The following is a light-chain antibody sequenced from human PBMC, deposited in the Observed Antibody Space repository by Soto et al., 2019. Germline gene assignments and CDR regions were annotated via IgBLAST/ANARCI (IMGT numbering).Light chain of an antibody. CDR3: QHYGSSPSPWT. J-gene: IGKJ1*01. Sequence: EIVLTQSPGTLSLSPGERATLSCRASQTVSSSYLAWYQQKSGQAPRLLIYGASNRATGIPDRFSGSGSGTDVTLTISRLEPEDFAVYYCQHYGSSPSPWTFGQGTKVEIK. V-gene: IGKV3-20*01. CDR2: GAS. CDR1: QTVSSSY.